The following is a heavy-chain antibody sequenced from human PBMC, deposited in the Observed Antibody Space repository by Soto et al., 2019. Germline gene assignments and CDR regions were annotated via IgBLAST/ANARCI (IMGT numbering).Heavy chain of an antibody. Sequence: TLSLTCIVSGGSIYTYYWNWIRQSPGKGLEWIGYISDGGSTNYNPSLKGRGTISVDTSKKQVSLKLSSVTAADTAVYYCARGNQYYYGSGSYYNNWFDPWGQGTLVTVSS. J-gene: IGHJ5*02. V-gene: IGHV4-59*12. CDR1: GGSIYTYY. CDR2: ISDGGST. D-gene: IGHD3-10*01. CDR3: ARGNQYYYGSGSYYNNWFDP.